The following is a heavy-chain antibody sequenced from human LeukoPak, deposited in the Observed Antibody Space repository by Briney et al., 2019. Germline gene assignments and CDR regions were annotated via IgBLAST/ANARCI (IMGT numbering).Heavy chain of an antibody. CDR1: GGSISSYY. V-gene: IGHV4-59*01. Sequence: PSETLSLTCTVSGGSISSYYWSWIRQPPGKGLEWIGYIYYSGSTNYNPSLKSRVTISVDTSKNQFSLKLSSVTAADTAVYYCAREVVPAGIPRAWFDPWGQGTLVTVPS. CDR2: IYYSGST. J-gene: IGHJ5*02. D-gene: IGHD2-2*01. CDR3: AREVVPAGIPRAWFDP.